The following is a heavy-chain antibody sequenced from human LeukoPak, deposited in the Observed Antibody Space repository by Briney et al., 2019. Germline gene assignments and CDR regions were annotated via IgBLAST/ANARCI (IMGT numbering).Heavy chain of an antibody. CDR3: ARCLPVVPAAIYYYYGMDV. J-gene: IGHJ6*02. CDR2: IKQDGSEE. CDR1: GFTFSSYW. V-gene: IGHV3-7*01. D-gene: IGHD2-2*01. Sequence: GGSLRLSCAASGFTFSSYWMSWVRQAPGKGLEGVANIKQDGSEEYYVDSVKGRFTISRDNANNSLYLQMNSLRAEDTAVYYCARCLPVVPAAIYYYYGMDVWGQGTTVTVSS.